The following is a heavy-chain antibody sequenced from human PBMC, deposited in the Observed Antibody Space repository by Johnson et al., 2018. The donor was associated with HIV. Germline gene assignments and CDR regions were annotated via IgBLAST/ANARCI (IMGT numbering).Heavy chain of an antibody. CDR3: AREGQEFNDAFDI. CDR1: GFTFSSYA. J-gene: IGHJ3*02. CDR2: ISYDGSNK. Sequence: QVQLVESGGGVVQPGRSLRLSCAASGFTFSSYAMHWVRQAPGKGLEWVAVISYDGSNKYYADSVKGRFTISRDNSKNTLYLQMNSLRAEDTAVYYCAREGQEFNDAFDIWGQGTMGTVSS. V-gene: IGHV3-30*04.